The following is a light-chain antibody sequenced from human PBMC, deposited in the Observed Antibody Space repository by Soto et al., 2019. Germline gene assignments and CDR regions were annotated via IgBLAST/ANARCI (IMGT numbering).Light chain of an antibody. CDR3: QQYHYQGT. CDR2: GAF. Sequence: DTVLTQSPATLSVSQGERATLSCRASQNIKTNLAWYQHKPSQAPRLLIYGAFTGATGVPARFSGSGSGTEFTLAISSLQSEDSAVYYCQQYHYQGTFGQGTKVDIK. CDR1: QNIKTN. J-gene: IGKJ1*01. V-gene: IGKV3-15*01.